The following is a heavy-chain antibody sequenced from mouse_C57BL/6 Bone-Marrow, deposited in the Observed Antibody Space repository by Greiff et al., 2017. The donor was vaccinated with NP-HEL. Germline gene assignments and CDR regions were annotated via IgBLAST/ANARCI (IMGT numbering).Heavy chain of an antibody. Sequence: VQLQQPGAELVRPGTSVKLSCKASGYTFTSYWMHWVKQRPGQGLEWIGEIDPSDSYTNYNQKFKGKATLTVDTSSSTAYMQLSSLTSEDSAVDHCASYFGSFAWFAYWGQGTLVTVSA. CDR2: IDPSDSYT. D-gene: IGHD2-1*01. CDR3: ASYFGSFAWFAY. CDR1: GYTFTSYW. V-gene: IGHV1-59*01. J-gene: IGHJ3*01.